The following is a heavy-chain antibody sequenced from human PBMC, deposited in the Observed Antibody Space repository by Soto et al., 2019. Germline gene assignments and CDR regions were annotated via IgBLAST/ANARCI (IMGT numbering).Heavy chain of an antibody. CDR1: GYSFTSYW. V-gene: IGHV5-51*01. J-gene: IGHJ6*02. CDR2: IYPGDSDT. D-gene: IGHD3-10*01. Sequence: GESLKISCKGSGYSFTSYWIGWVRQMPGKGLEWMGIIYPGDSDTRYSPSFQGQVTISADKSISTAYLQWSSLKASDTAMYYCARQGSGTQNYYGMDVWGQGTTVTVSS. CDR3: ARQGSGTQNYYGMDV.